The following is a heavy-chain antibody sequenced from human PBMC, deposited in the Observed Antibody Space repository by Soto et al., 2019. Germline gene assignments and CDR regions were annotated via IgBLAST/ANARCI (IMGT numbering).Heavy chain of an antibody. Sequence: GSAGKVCWEAWVGRFDRQEMRWVRQAPGQGLEWMGGIIPMFGTQHYAEKFQDRVTITADESTGTAYLELSSLTSEDTAVYSSPTSDATHGHTFDYWG. J-gene: IGHJ4*01. CDR1: VGRFDRQE. CDR2: IIPMFGTQ. V-gene: IGHV1-69*13. CDR3: PTSDATHGHTFDY.